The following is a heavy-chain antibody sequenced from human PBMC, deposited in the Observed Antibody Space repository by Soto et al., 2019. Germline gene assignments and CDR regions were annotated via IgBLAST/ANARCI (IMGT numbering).Heavy chain of an antibody. CDR2: IYTGDSDT. CDR1: GYSFNSYW. CDR3: ATHSSFTAYGMDV. D-gene: IGHD6-13*01. J-gene: IGHJ6*02. Sequence: RGESLKISCKGSGYSFNSYWIGWVRQMPGKGLEWMGNIYTGDSDTRYSPSFQGQVTISPDKSISTAYLQLSSLKASDTAMYYCATHSSFTAYGMDVWGQGTTVTVSS. V-gene: IGHV5-51*01.